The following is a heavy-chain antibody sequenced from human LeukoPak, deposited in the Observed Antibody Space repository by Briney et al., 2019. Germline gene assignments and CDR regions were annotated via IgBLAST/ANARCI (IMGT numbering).Heavy chain of an antibody. J-gene: IGHJ4*02. CDR1: GYTFTSYG. CDR3: ARVFPYDSSGYYKY. CDR2: ISAYNGNT. V-gene: IGHV1-18*01. D-gene: IGHD3-22*01. Sequence: ASVKVSCKASGYTFTSYGISWVRQAPGQGLEWMGWISAYNGNTNYAQKLQGRVTMTTDTSTSTAYMELRSLRSDDTAVYYCARVFPYDSSGYYKYWGQGTLVTASS.